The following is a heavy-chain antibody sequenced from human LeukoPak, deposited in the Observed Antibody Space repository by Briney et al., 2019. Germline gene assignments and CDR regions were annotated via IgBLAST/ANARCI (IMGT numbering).Heavy chain of an antibody. D-gene: IGHD6-13*01. CDR1: GDSVSSNSAA. Sequence: SQTLSLTCAISGDSVSSNSAAWNWIRQSPSRGLESLGRTYYRSKWYNNYAVSVRSRITIKPDTSKNQFSLQLNSVTPEDTAVYYCARLAAGVENSFDYWGQGTLVTVSS. V-gene: IGHV6-1*01. CDR3: ARLAAGVENSFDY. J-gene: IGHJ4*02. CDR2: TYYRSKWYN.